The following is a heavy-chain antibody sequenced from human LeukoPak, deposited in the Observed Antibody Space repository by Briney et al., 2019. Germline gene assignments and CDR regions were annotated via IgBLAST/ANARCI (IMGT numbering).Heavy chain of an antibody. Sequence: PSETLSLTCTVSGGSISSSNHYWGWIRQPPGKGLEWIGSIYYSGGTYYNPSLKSRVTIPIDTSKIQFSLKLSSVTAADTAVYYCARAYSGSYGTFDYWGQGTLATVSS. J-gene: IGHJ4*02. D-gene: IGHD1-26*01. CDR3: ARAYSGSYGTFDY. CDR2: IYYSGGT. V-gene: IGHV4-39*01. CDR1: GGSISSSNHY.